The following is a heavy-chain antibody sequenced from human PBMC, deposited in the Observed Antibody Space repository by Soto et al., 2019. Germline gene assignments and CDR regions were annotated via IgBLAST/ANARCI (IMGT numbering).Heavy chain of an antibody. CDR1: GFTFSSYS. J-gene: IGHJ6*02. CDR3: ARGSPQYYDFWRGHPPSEYGMDV. V-gene: IGHV3-21*01. D-gene: IGHD3-3*01. CDR2: ISSSSSYI. Sequence: PGGSLRLSCAASGFTFSSYSMNWVRQAPGKGLEWVSSISSSSSYIYYADSVKGRFTISRDNAKNSLYLQMNSLRAEDTAVYYCARGSPQYYDFWRGHPPSEYGMDVWGQGTTVTVSS.